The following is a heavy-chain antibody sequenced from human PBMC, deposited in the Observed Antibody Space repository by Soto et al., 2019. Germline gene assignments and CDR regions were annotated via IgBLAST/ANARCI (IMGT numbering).Heavy chain of an antibody. D-gene: IGHD1-7*01. Sequence: EVRLLESGGGLVKPGGSPRLSCATSGLTFSNYAMSWVRQAPGGGLEWVSSMSGSSSTTYYEDSVRGRFTISRDRSKNTLYLQMSSLRAEDTALYYCAKNQERELPRVIDFWGQGTLVTVSS. J-gene: IGHJ4*02. CDR1: GLTFSNYA. CDR2: MSGSSSTT. V-gene: IGHV3-23*01. CDR3: AKNQERELPRVIDF.